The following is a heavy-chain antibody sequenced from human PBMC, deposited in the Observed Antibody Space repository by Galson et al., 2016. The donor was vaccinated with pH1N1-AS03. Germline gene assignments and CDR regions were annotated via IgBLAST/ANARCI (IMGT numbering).Heavy chain of an antibody. D-gene: IGHD6-19*01. CDR1: GFIFSSDW. V-gene: IGHV3-74*01. CDR3: ARAMYTSGWYGMDV. Sequence: SQRLSCAASGFIFSSDWMHWVRQVPGKGLVWVSRITSDGSSISYADAVKGRFTTSRDNAKNTLYLQMNSLRAEDTAVYHCARAMYTSGWYGMDVWGQGTTVTVSS. J-gene: IGHJ6*02. CDR2: ITSDGSSI.